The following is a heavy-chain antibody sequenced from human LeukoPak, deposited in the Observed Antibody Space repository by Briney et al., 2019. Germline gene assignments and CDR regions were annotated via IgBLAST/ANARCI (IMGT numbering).Heavy chain of an antibody. V-gene: IGHV3-74*01. J-gene: IGHJ4*02. Sequence: PGGSLRLSCAASGFTFSNYWMHWVRQAPGKGLVWVSRINSDESSTSYADSVKGRFTISRDNAKNTLYLQMNSLRAEDTAVYYCARGDVAAAGTEDWGQGTLVTVSS. CDR1: GFTFSNYW. D-gene: IGHD6-13*01. CDR3: ARGDVAAAGTED. CDR2: INSDESST.